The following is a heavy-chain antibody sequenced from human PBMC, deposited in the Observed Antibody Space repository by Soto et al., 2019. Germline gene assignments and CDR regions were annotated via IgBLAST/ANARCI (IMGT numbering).Heavy chain of an antibody. CDR2: ISYDGNKK. CDR1: GFTFSSYA. V-gene: IGHV3-30-3*01. Sequence: GGSLRLSCAASGFTFSSYAMHWVRQAPGKGLEWVAVISYDGNKKYYADSVKGRFTISRDNSNSTLYVQMNSLRTEDTAVYYCAQQQLGNEHFQHWGQGTLVTVSS. D-gene: IGHD6-13*01. CDR3: AQQQLGNEHFQH. J-gene: IGHJ1*01.